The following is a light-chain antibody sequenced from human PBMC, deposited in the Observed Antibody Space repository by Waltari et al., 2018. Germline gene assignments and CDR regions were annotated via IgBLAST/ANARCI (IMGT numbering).Light chain of an antibody. CDR2: GAS. J-gene: IGKJ2*03. V-gene: IGKV3-20*01. CDR1: QSVSSSY. CDR3: QQYGNSRGS. Sequence: EIVLTQSPGTLSLSPGEGATLSCRASQSVSSSYLAWYQQKPGQAPRLLIYGASNRATDIPDRFTGSGSGTDFTLTINRLEPEDFAVYYCQQYGNSRGSFGQGTKLVIK.